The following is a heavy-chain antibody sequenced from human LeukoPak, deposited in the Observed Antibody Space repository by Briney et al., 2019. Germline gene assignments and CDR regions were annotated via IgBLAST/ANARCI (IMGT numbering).Heavy chain of an antibody. CDR1: GFTFSSYS. CDR2: FCGSGRST. J-gene: IGHJ5*02. D-gene: IGHD4-11*01. V-gene: IGHV3-23*01. CDR3: AKDLPTVTMS. Sequence: GGSLRLSCAASGFTFSSYSMTWVRQAPEKGMEWVSTFCGSGRSTFYAEPVKGRFPISRDNSKNTLYLQMNSLGGEDTAVYFCAKDLPTVTMSWGQGSLVTVSS.